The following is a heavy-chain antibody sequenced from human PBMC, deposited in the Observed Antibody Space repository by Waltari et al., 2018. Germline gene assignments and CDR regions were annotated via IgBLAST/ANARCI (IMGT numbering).Heavy chain of an antibody. Sequence: EVQLVESGGGLVQPGGSLRLSCAAVGFIFSRYEMNWVRQAPGKGLEWVSYIDGSGSVMYYADSVKGRFAMSRDNSKSSLSLQMNSLRAEDTAIYYCVRDRGEDAADIWGQGTMVTVSS. CDR1: GFIFSRYE. J-gene: IGHJ3*02. V-gene: IGHV3-48*03. CDR3: VRDRGEDAADI. CDR2: IDGSGSVM.